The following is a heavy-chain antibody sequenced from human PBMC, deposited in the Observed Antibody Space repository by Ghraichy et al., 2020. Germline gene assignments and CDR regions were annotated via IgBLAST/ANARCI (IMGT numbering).Heavy chain of an antibody. CDR2: INSDGSST. V-gene: IGHV3-74*01. D-gene: IGHD4-11*01. J-gene: IGHJ4*02. CDR3: AKGKTPSTVTPFDY. Sequence: ETLSLTCAASGFTFSSYWMHWVRQAPGKGLVWVSRINSDGSSTSYADSVKGRFTISRDNAKNTLYLQMNSLRAEDTAVYYCAKGKTPSTVTPFDYWGQGTLVTVSS. CDR1: GFTFSSYW.